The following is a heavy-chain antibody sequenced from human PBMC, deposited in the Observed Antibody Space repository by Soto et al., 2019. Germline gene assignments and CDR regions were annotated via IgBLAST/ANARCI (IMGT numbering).Heavy chain of an antibody. CDR1: GFVFTNFW. CDR3: AKDSWYFDL. Sequence: SLRLSCEASGFVFTNFWMHWVRHVPGKGLVWVARIDTSGHSTNYAESVKGRFTISRDNAKNTVSLQMNSLRVEDTGVYYCAKDSWYFDLWSQGSQVTVSS. D-gene: IGHD6-13*01. J-gene: IGHJ4*02. V-gene: IGHV3-74*01. CDR2: IDTSGHST.